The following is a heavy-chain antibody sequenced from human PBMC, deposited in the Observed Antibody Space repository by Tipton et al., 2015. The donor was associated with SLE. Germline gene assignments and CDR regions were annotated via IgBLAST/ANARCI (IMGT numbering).Heavy chain of an antibody. V-gene: IGHV4-31*03. CDR2: IHYSGST. CDR3: ARAAAYKKSYYGLDV. J-gene: IGHJ6*02. D-gene: IGHD3-10*01. CDR1: GGSISSGGYY. Sequence: TLSLTCTVSGGSISSGGYYWSWIRQYPGKGLEWIGYIHYSGSTYYNPSLKSRVMISVDTSKNQFSLKVTSATAADTASYYCARAAAYKKSYYGLDVWGQGTTVIVSS.